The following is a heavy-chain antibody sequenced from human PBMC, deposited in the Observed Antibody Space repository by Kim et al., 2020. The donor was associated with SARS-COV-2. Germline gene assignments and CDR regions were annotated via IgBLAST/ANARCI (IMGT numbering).Heavy chain of an antibody. V-gene: IGHV1-69*13. Sequence: SVKVSCKASGGTFSSYAISWVRQAPGQGLEWMGGIIPIFGTANYAQKFQGRVTITADESTSTAYMELSSLRSEDTAVYYCARESGPLGTTGTAFTPRPFDPWGQGTLVTVSS. CDR1: GGTFSSYA. CDR3: ARESGPLGTTGTAFTPRPFDP. CDR2: IIPIFGTA. J-gene: IGHJ5*02. D-gene: IGHD1-1*01.